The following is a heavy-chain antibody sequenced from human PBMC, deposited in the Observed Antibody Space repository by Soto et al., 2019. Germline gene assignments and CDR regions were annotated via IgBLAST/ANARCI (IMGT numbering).Heavy chain of an antibody. CDR2: IIPVFGTT. J-gene: IGHJ5*02. CDR1: GDSFGSHA. CDR3: AREPFGRFDP. Sequence: QMQLVQSGPEVKKPGSSVKVSCKASGDSFGSHAVSWVRQAPGQGLEWMGAIIPVFGTTNYTQKFQGRVTITADDSTTTAYMELSSLRSDDTAVYYCAREPFGRFDPWGQGTLVTVSS. V-gene: IGHV1-69*01. D-gene: IGHD3-10*01.